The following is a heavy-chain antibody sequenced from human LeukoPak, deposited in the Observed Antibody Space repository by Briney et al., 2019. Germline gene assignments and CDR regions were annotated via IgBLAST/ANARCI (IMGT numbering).Heavy chain of an antibody. V-gene: IGHV3-7*01. J-gene: IGHJ4*02. CDR3: VKNQH. CDR1: GFIFSNYW. Sequence: GGSLRLSCAASGFIFSNYWMSWVRQAPGKGLEWVANIKEDGSEKYYVDSVKGRFTISRDNADNSLYLQMNSLRTEDTAVYHCVKNQHWGQGTLVTVSS. CDR2: IKEDGSEK.